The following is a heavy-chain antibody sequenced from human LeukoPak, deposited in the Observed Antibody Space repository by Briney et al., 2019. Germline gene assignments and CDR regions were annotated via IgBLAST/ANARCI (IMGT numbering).Heavy chain of an antibody. CDR1: GVTFTTYA. V-gene: IGHV3-23*01. D-gene: IGHD3-9*01. CDR2: INDGGGTT. J-gene: IGHJ4*02. CDR3: TNQPILAGTIDY. Sequence: PGGSLRLSCAASGVTFTTYAMNWVRQAPGKGLEWVSTINDGGGTTYYADSVKGRFTISRDNSKNTLYLEMNNLRAEDTALYYCTNQPILAGTIDYWGQGTLVTVSS.